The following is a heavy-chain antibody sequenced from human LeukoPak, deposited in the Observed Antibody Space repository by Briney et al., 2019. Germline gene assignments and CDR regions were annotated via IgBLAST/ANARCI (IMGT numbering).Heavy chain of an antibody. CDR1: GGSISSYY. D-gene: IGHD3-10*01. CDR3: ARHGFGGMDV. CDR2: IYYSGST. J-gene: IGHJ6*02. Sequence: SETLSLTCTVSGGSISSYYWSWIRQPPGKGLEWIGYIYYSGSTNYNPSLKSRVTISVDTSKNQFSLKLSSVTAADTAVYYCARHGFGGMDVWGQGTTVTVSS. V-gene: IGHV4-59*08.